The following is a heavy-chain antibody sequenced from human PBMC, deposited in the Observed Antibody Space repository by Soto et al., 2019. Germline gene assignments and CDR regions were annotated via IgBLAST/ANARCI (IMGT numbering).Heavy chain of an antibody. D-gene: IGHD3-3*01. CDR3: ARGKYYDFWSGYTGGLYYYYGMDV. V-gene: IGHV1-2*04. J-gene: IGHJ6*02. CDR1: GYTFTGYY. CDR2: INPNSGGT. Sequence: AASVKVSCKASGYTFTGYYMHWVRQAPGQGLEWMGWINPNSGGTNYAQKFQGWVTMTRDTSISTAYMELSRLRSDDTAVYYCARGKYYDFWSGYTGGLYYYYGMDVWGQGTTVTVSS.